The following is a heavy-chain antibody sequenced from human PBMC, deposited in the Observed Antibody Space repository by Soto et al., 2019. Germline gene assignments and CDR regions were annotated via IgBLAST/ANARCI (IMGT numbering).Heavy chain of an antibody. CDR2: IYHTGTT. V-gene: IGHV4-4*02. Sequence: QVQLQESDPGLVKPSGTLSLTCAVSGDSVSPNYWWIWVRQSPGKGLEWIGEIYHTGTTNYNPSLKSRVTISIDKSRNQFSLKLNAVTAADTAVYFCVREAGEHMVIDPWGPGTLVNVSS. D-gene: IGHD2-21*01. CDR1: GDSVSPNYW. J-gene: IGHJ5*02. CDR3: VREAGEHMVIDP.